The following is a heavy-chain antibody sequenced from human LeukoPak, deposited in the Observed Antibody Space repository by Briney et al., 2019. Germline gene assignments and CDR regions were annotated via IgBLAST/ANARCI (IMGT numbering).Heavy chain of an antibody. Sequence: GGSLRLSCAASGVTFSSYAMSWVRQAPGKGLEWVSAISGSGGSTYYADSVKGRFTISRDNAKNSLYLQMNSLRAEDTAVYYCATYYDFWSGYSRSYYFDYWGQGTLVTVSS. J-gene: IGHJ4*02. CDR2: ISGSGGST. CDR1: GVTFSSYA. CDR3: ATYYDFWSGYSRSYYFDY. D-gene: IGHD3-3*01. V-gene: IGHV3-23*01.